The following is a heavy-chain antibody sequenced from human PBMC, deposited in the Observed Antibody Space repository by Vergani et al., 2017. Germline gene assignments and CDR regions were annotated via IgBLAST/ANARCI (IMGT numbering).Heavy chain of an antibody. D-gene: IGHD3/OR15-3a*01. CDR1: GLTFSDSA. Sequence: EVHLVESGGGLVQPGESLKLSCATSGLTFSDSAIHWVRQTSGKGLEWIGRIRDKACNYATVYAVSVKGRFTISRDDSKKTAYLQMNGLTTEDTAVYYCFYDFWAGYDSGDVWGKGTTVTVSS. V-gene: IGHV3-73*02. J-gene: IGHJ6*04. CDR2: IRDKACNYAT. CDR3: FYDFWAGYDSGDV.